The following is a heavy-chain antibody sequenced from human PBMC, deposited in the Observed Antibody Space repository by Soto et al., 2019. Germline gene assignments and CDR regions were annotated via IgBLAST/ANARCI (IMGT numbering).Heavy chain of an antibody. CDR3: AKKGDARGTGPFDP. CDR1: GFTFSSYA. V-gene: IGHV3-23*01. J-gene: IGHJ5*02. CDR2: ISGSGGST. D-gene: IGHD1-26*01. Sequence: GGSLRLSCAASGFTFSSYAMRWVRQAPGKGLEWVSAISGSGGSTYYADSVKGRFTISRDNSKNTLYLQMNSLRAEDTAVYYCAKKGDARGTGPFDPWGQGTLVTVSS.